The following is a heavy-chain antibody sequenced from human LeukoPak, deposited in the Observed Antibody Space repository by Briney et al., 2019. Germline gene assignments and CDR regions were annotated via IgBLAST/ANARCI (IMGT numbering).Heavy chain of an antibody. V-gene: IGHV3-48*01. CDR2: ISDTTSSI. CDR3: AKSPFDI. Sequence: PGGSLRLSCAASGFTFSNYHMNWVRQAPGKGLEWISYISDTTSSIYYADSVKGRFTISRDNGKGSLFLQMNSLRPEDTAVYYCAKSPFDIWGQGTMVTVSS. CDR1: GFTFSNYH. J-gene: IGHJ3*02.